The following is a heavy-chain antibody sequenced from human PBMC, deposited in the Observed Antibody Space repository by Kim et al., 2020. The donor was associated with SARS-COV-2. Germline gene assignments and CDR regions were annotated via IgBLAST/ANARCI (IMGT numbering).Heavy chain of an antibody. CDR2: IHNDGGVT. Sequence: GGSLRLSCAASGFTFSDYSMHWVRQAPGKGLVWVSYIHNDGGVTNYADSVKGRFTISRDNAKNTVYLQMNSLRAEDTAVYYCTTLTVVTGRPNYWGKGTRVTVSS. CDR1: GFTFSDYS. V-gene: IGHV3-74*01. D-gene: IGHD3-22*01. CDR3: TTLTVVTGRPNY. J-gene: IGHJ4*02.